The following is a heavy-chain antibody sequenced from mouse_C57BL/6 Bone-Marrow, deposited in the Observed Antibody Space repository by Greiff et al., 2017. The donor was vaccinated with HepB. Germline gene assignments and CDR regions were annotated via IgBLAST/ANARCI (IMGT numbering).Heavy chain of an antibody. J-gene: IGHJ4*01. CDR3: AREMGGRDYYAMDY. CDR1: GFSLTSYA. D-gene: IGHD1-1*02. CDR2: IWTGGGT. Sequence: VQGVESGPGLVAPSQSLSITCTVSGFSLTSYAISWVRQPPGKGLEWLGVIWTGGGTNYKSALKSRLSISKDNSKSQVFLKMNSLQTDDTARYYCAREMGGRDYYAMDYWGQGTSVTVSS. V-gene: IGHV2-9-1*01.